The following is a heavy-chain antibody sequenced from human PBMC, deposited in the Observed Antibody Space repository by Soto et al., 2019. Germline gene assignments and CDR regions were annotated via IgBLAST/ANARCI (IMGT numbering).Heavy chain of an antibody. CDR3: ARDAMTTEFDY. J-gene: IGHJ4*02. Sequence: ASVKVSCKASGYTFTSYDINWVRQAPGQRLEWMGWINAGDGNTKYSQKFQGRVTITRDTSASTAYMELSSLRSEDTAVYYCARDAMTTEFDYWGQGTLVTVSS. D-gene: IGHD4-4*01. CDR1: GYTFTSYD. V-gene: IGHV1-3*01. CDR2: INAGDGNT.